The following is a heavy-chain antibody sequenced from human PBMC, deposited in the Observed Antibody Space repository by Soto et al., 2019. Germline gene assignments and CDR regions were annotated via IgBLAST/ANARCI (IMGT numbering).Heavy chain of an antibody. CDR2: INAHSGGT. J-gene: IGHJ5*02. D-gene: IGHD6-6*01. CDR1: GFSFTGYY. V-gene: IGHV1-2*02. CDR3: AKDLTRQLAYWLGP. Sequence: GASVKVGCKASGFSFTGYYIHWLRQAPGQGLEWMGWINAHSGGTEYAQKFQGRVTLTRDTSIAAAYLTLTSLTSDDTALYYCAKDLTRQLAYWLGPWRQGSQVLVSS.